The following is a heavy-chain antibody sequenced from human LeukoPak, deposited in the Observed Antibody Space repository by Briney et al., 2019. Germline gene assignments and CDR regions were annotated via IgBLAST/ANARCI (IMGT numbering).Heavy chain of an antibody. CDR2: ISWNSGTI. CDR3: AKDPFDDYDPRDAFDI. CDR1: GFTFDDYA. J-gene: IGHJ3*02. Sequence: QAGGSLRLSCAASGFTFDDYAMHWVRQAPGKGLEWVSGISWNSGTIAYADSVKGRFTISRDNAKNSLYLQMNSLRAEDTAVYYCAKDPFDDYDPRDAFDIWGQGTMVTVSS. V-gene: IGHV3-9*01. D-gene: IGHD3-22*01.